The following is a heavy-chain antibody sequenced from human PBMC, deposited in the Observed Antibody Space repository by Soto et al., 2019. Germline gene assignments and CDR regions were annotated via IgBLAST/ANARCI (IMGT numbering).Heavy chain of an antibody. CDR2: INPNSGGT. D-gene: IGHD3-10*01. V-gene: IGHV1-2*02. CDR1: GYTFTGYY. J-gene: IGHJ4*02. Sequence: GASVKASCKASGYTFTGYYMHWVRQAPGQGLEWMGWINPNSGGTNYSQNFQGRVTLTRDTPATTAYMELTSLRSEDTAVYYCARGFDASADYWGQGTLVTVSP. CDR3: ARGFDASADY.